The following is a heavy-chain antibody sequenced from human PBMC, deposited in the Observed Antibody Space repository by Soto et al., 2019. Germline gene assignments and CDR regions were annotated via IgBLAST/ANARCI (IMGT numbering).Heavy chain of an antibody. D-gene: IGHD3-3*01. CDR1: GFTFSSYS. CDR3: ASLEPYDFWSGYLFDY. Sequence: GGSLRLSCAASGFTFSSYSMNWVRQAPGKGLEWVSYISSSSSTIYYADSVKGRFTISRDNAKNSLYLQMNSLRDEDTAVYYCASLEPYDFWSGYLFDYWGQGTLVTVSS. CDR2: ISSSSSTI. V-gene: IGHV3-48*02. J-gene: IGHJ4*02.